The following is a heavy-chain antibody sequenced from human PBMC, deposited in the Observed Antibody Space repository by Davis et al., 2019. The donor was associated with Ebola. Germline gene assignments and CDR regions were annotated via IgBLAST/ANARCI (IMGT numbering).Heavy chain of an antibody. Sequence: ASVTVSCKTSGYTFTNYGITWVRQAPGQGLEWMGWINPHNGNTNYAQNVQGRVTMTTDTSTSTAYMEVGTLRSDDTAVYYCARAQFPTTSDHWGQGTLVTVSS. CDR3: ARAQFPTTSDH. CDR2: INPHNGNT. V-gene: IGHV1-18*04. J-gene: IGHJ4*02. CDR1: GYTFTNYG. D-gene: IGHD1-1*01.